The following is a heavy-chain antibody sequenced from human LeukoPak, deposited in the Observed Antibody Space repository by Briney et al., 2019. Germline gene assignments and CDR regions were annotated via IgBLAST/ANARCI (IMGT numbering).Heavy chain of an antibody. CDR1: GGTFSIYA. CDR2: IIPILGIA. CDR3: ARLDRGYDSGFDY. V-gene: IGHV1-69*04. D-gene: IGHD5-12*01. Sequence: ASVKVSCKASGGTFSIYAISWVRQAPGQGLEWMGRIIPILGIANYAQKFQGRVTITADKSTSTAYMELSSLRSEDTAVYYCARLDRGYDSGFDYWGQGTLVTVSS. J-gene: IGHJ4*02.